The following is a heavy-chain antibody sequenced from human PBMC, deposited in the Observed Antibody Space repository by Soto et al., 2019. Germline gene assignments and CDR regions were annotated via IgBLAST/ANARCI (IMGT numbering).Heavy chain of an antibody. J-gene: IGHJ4*02. Sequence: EVQLVESGGGLVKPGGSLRLSCAASGFTFSSYSMNWVRQAPGKGLEWVSSISSSSSYIYYADSVKGRFTISRDNAKKSLYLQMNSLRAGDTAVYYCARERDYDMYYWGQGTLVTVSS. V-gene: IGHV3-21*01. CDR3: ARERDYDMYY. CDR2: ISSSSSYI. D-gene: IGHD3-9*01. CDR1: GFTFSSYS.